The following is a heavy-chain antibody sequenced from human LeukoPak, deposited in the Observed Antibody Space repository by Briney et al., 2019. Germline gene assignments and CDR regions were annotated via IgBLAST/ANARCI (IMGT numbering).Heavy chain of an antibody. V-gene: IGHV4-39*01. D-gene: IGHD5-18*01. CDR2: IYYSGST. Sequence: PSETLSLTCTVSGGSISSSSYYWGWIRQPPGKGLEWIGSIYYSGSTYYNPSLKSRVTISVDTSKNQFSLKLSSVTAADTAVYYCARGGARRQLGYNWFDPWGQGTLVTVSS. J-gene: IGHJ5*02. CDR3: ARGGARRQLGYNWFDP. CDR1: GGSISSSSYY.